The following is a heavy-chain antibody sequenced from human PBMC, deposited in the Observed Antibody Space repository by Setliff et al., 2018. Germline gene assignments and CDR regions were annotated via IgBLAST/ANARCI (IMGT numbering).Heavy chain of an antibody. CDR1: GFTFGSHA. J-gene: IGHJ6*03. D-gene: IGHD3-10*01. CDR2: ISYDGSNQ. CDR3: ARENTGFYYHYYMDV. V-gene: IGHV3-30*01. Sequence: GGSLRLSCAASGFTFGSHAMHWVRQAPGKGLEWVAVISYDGSNQYYADSVKGRFTVSRDNSKNTLSLQMYSLRTEDTALYYCARENTGFYYHYYMDVWGKGTTVTVSS.